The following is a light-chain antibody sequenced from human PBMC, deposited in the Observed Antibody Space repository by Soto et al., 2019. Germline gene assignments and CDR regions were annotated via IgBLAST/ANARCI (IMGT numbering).Light chain of an antibody. V-gene: IGLV2-8*01. Sequence: QSVLTQPPSASGSPGQSVAISCTGTNSDVGAYNYVSWYQQHPGKAPRLMIYEVNKRPSGVPDRFSGSKSGNTASLTVSGLQAEDEADYYCSSYGGSNNLVFGGGTQLTVL. J-gene: IGLJ2*01. CDR3: SSYGGSNNLV. CDR1: NSDVGAYNY. CDR2: EVN.